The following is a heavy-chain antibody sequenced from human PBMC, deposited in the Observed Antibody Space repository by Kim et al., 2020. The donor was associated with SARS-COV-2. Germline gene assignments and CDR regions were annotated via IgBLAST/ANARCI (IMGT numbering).Heavy chain of an antibody. CDR1: GFTFSTNY. Sequence: GGSLRLSCAASGFTFSTNYMSWVRQAPGKGLEWVSAIDGGGSTFYADSVKGRFTISRDNSKNTLYMQIYSLKAEDTAVYYCAKHLTGSYSFDFWGQGTLVTVSS. CDR2: IDGGGST. CDR3: AKHLTGSYSFDF. D-gene: IGHD3-9*01. J-gene: IGHJ4*02. V-gene: IGHV3-23*01.